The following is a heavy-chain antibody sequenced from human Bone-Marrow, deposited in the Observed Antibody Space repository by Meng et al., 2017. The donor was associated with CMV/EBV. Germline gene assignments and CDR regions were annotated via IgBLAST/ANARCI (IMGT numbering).Heavy chain of an antibody. Sequence: SCTVSGGSISSDDYYWSWIRQPPGKGLEWIGYIYYSGNTYYNPSLKSRLTISVDTSKNQFSLKLNSVTAADTALYYCARTTVTTGGWFDPWGQGTLVTVSS. CDR1: GGSISSDDYY. V-gene: IGHV4-30-4*08. CDR2: IYYSGNT. D-gene: IGHD4-17*01. CDR3: ARTTVTTGGWFDP. J-gene: IGHJ5*02.